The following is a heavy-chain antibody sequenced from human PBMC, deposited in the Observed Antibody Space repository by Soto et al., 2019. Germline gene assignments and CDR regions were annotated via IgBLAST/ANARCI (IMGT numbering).Heavy chain of an antibody. CDR2: ISSSSSTI. D-gene: IGHD4-17*01. V-gene: IGHV3-48*02. J-gene: IGHJ6*02. Sequence: GGSLRLSCAASGFTFSSYSMNWVRQAPGKGLEWVSYISSSSSTIYYADSVKGRFTISRDNAKNSLYLQMNSLRDEDTAVYYCARGHPSASSTVTTNFGYYYGMDVWGQGTTVTVSS. CDR1: GFTFSSYS. CDR3: ARGHPSASSTVTTNFGYYYGMDV.